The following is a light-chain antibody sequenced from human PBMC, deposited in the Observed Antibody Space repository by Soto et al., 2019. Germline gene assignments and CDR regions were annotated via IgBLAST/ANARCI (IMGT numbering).Light chain of an antibody. J-gene: IGLJ3*02. V-gene: IGLV2-11*01. Sequence: QSVLTQPRSVSGSPGQSVTISCTGTSSDVGAYNSVSWYQQHPGKAPKLMIYDVSQRPSGVPDRFSGSKSGNTASLTISGLQAEDEADYYCCSYAGSYTEVFGGGTKLTVL. CDR3: CSYAGSYTEV. CDR1: SSDVGAYNS. CDR2: DVS.